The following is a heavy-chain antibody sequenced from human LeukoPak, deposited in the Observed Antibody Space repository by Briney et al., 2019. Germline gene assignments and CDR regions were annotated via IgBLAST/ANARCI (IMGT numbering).Heavy chain of an antibody. V-gene: IGHV4-59*01. Sequence: PSETLSLTCIVSGGSIGRYYWTWIRQSPGKGLEWIGYVSYSGSTDCNPSLKSRVTVSVDTSKDQFSPKLISVTAADTAIYYCARWAAASSPRGGVLDYWGQGTLVTVSS. CDR3: ARWAAASSPRGGVLDY. CDR2: VSYSGST. J-gene: IGHJ4*02. CDR1: GGSIGRYY. D-gene: IGHD6-13*01.